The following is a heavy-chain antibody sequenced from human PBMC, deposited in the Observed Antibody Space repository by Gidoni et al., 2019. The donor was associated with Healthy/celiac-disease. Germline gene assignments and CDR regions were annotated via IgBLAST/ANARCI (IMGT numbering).Heavy chain of an antibody. CDR2: ISGSVGST. Sequence: EVQLLESGGGLVQPGGSLRLTCAASGFTFSSYAMSWVRQAPGKGLEWVSAISGSVGSTYYADSVKGRFTISRDNSKNTLYLQMNSLRAEDTAVYYCAKELGYSSGWSIPEYYYGMDVWGQGTTVTVSS. D-gene: IGHD6-19*01. J-gene: IGHJ6*02. V-gene: IGHV3-23*01. CDR1: GFTFSSYA. CDR3: AKELGYSSGWSIPEYYYGMDV.